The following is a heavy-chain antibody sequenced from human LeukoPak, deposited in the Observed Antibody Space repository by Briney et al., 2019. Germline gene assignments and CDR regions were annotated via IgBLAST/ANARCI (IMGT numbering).Heavy chain of an antibody. CDR1: GFTFSTYN. D-gene: IGHD5-12*01. V-gene: IGHV3-48*01. CDR2: ISGISNSI. CDR3: VRDGRYSGHFDS. Sequence: PGGSLRLSCAASGFTFSTYNMNWVRQAPGKGLEWVSYISGISNSIYYADSVKGRFTISRDNAKNSLYLQMNSLRAEDTAVYYCVRDGRYSGHFDSWGQGTLVTVSS. J-gene: IGHJ4*02.